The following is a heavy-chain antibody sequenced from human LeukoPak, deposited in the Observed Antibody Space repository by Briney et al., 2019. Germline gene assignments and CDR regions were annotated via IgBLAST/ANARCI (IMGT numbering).Heavy chain of an antibody. Sequence: GRSLRLSCAASGFTFSSYGMHWVRQAPGKGVEWVAVISYDGSNKYYADPVKGRFTISRDNSKNTLYLQMNSLRAEDTAVYYCAKTPRKDYYYGMDVWGKGTTVTVSS. J-gene: IGHJ6*04. CDR3: AKTPRKDYYYGMDV. V-gene: IGHV3-30*18. CDR1: GFTFSSYG. CDR2: ISYDGSNK.